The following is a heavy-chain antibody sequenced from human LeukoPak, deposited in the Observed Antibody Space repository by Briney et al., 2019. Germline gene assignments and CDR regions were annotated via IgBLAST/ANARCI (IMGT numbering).Heavy chain of an antibody. CDR2: ISSNGDNT. D-gene: IGHD3-10*01. CDR1: GFTFSSYA. Sequence: GGSLRLSCAASGFTFSSYAMHWVRQAPGKGLEYVSAISSNGDNTYYANSVKGRFTISRDNSKNTLYLQMGSLRAEDMAVYYCARTGSRIRGVTNHYYYYGMDVWGQGTTVTVSS. J-gene: IGHJ6*02. V-gene: IGHV3-64*01. CDR3: ARTGSRIRGVTNHYYYYGMDV.